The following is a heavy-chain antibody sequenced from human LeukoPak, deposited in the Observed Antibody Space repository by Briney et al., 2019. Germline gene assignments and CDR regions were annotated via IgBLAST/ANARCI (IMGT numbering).Heavy chain of an antibody. Sequence: ASVKVSCKASGYTFTSYGISWVRQAPGQGLEWMGWISAYNGNTNYAQKLQGRVTMTTDTSTSTAYMELRSLRSDDTAVYYCARAVDSGYYPGYFDYWGQGTLVTVSS. V-gene: IGHV1-18*01. CDR2: ISAYNGNT. CDR1: GYTFTSYG. CDR3: ARAVDSGYYPGYFDY. D-gene: IGHD3-22*01. J-gene: IGHJ4*02.